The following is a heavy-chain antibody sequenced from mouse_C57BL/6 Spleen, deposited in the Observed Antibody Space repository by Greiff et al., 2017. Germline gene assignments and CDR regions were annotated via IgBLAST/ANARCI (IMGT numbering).Heavy chain of an antibody. CDR1: GFNIKNTY. V-gene: IGHV14-3*01. Sequence: EVQLQQSVAGLVRPGASVKLSCTASGFNIKNTYMNWVKQRPEQGLEWIGRIDPANGNTKYAPKFQGKATITADTANNTAYLQLSSLTSEDTAIYYCARSSKITLYFDVWGTGTTVTVSS. J-gene: IGHJ1*03. CDR2: IDPANGNT. CDR3: ARSSKITLYFDV. D-gene: IGHD2-4*01.